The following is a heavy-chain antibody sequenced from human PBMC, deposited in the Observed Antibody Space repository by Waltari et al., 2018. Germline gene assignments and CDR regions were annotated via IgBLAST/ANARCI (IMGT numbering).Heavy chain of an antibody. D-gene: IGHD6-19*01. J-gene: IGHJ4*02. CDR1: GGSFSGYY. Sequence: QVQLQQWGAGLLKPSETLSLTCAVYGGSFSGYYWSWIRQPPGKGLEWIGEIKHSGSTNYNPSLKSRVTISVDTSKNQFSLKLSSVTAADTAVYYCARSGYSSGWYNSDYWGQGTLVTVSS. V-gene: IGHV4-34*01. CDR3: ARSGYSSGWYNSDY. CDR2: IKHSGST.